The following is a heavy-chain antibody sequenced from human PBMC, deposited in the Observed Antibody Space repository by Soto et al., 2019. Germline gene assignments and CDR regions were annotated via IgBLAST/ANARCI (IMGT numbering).Heavy chain of an antibody. J-gene: IGHJ4*02. CDR2: IYYSGST. CDR3: ARVGGYYGDYPNFDY. CDR1: GSSISPYY. D-gene: IGHD4-17*01. V-gene: IGHV4-59*01. Sequence: SETLSLTCTVSGSSISPYYWTWIRQPPGKGLEWTGNIYYSGSTNYKPSLKSRVTISVATSKKQLFLRLSSVTAADTAVYYCARVGGYYGDYPNFDYWGQGTLVTVSS.